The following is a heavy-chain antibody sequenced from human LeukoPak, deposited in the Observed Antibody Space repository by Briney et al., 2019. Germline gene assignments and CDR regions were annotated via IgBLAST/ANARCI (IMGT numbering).Heavy chain of an antibody. CDR2: ISNSGST. CDR3: GRDALVGYFSYYYMDV. D-gene: IGHD2-21*01. CDR1: GGSISSSSYY. Sequence: SETLSLTCTVSGGSISSSSYYWTWIRQSPVKGLEWIGDISNSGSTSYNPSLKSRVTISIDTSKSQFSLKLTSVTAADTAVYYCGRDALVGYFSYYYMDVWGKGTTVTVSS. J-gene: IGHJ6*03. V-gene: IGHV4-61*01.